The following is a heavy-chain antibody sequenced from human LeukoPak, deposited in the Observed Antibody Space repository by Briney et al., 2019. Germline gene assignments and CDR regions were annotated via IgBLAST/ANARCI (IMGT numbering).Heavy chain of an antibody. V-gene: IGHV4-38-2*02. J-gene: IGHJ3*02. CDR2: IYHSGST. CDR1: GYSISSGYY. CDR3: ARSYGDRAFDI. Sequence: PSETLSLTCTVSGYSISSGYYWGWIRQPPGKGLEWIGSIYHSGSTNYNPSLKSRVTISVDKSKNQFSLKLSSVTAADTAVYYCARSYGDRAFDIWGQGTMVTVSS. D-gene: IGHD4-17*01.